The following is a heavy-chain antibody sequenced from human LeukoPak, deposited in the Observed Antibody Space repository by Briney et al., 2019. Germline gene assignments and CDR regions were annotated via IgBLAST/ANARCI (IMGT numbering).Heavy chain of an antibody. V-gene: IGHV3-20*04. CDR3: ARAPITSPFYFDY. Sequence: GGSLRLSCTASGFAFDEHGMTWVRQVPGKGLEWVSGINWSGKSTSYGDPVRRRFTISRDNAKNSLSLQMDSLRAEDTALYYCARAPITSPFYFDYWGQGTLVTVSS. CDR2: INWSGKST. CDR1: GFAFDEHG. D-gene: IGHD2-2*01. J-gene: IGHJ4*02.